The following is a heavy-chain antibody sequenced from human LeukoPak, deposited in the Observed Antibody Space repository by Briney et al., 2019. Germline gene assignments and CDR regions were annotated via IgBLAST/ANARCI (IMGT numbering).Heavy chain of an antibody. CDR2: INPNDGDT. J-gene: IGHJ4*02. Sequence: ASVKVSCKASGYTFTDYYMHWVRQAPGQGFEWMGWINPNDGDTYYAQKFQGRVTMTRDTSISTAHMEVSRLRSDDTAVYYCARANFLYCSSTSCPFDSWGQGTLVTVSS. V-gene: IGHV1-2*02. CDR3: ARANFLYCSSTSCPFDS. CDR1: GYTFTDYY. D-gene: IGHD2-2*01.